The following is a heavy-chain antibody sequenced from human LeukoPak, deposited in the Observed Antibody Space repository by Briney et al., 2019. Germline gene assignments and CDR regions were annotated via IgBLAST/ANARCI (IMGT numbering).Heavy chain of an antibody. CDR2: IYHSGST. CDR1: GGSISSGGYS. Sequence: SETLSLTCAVSGGSISSGGYSWSWIRQPPGKGLEWIGYIYHSGSTYYNPSLRSRVTISVDTSKNQFSLRLSSVTAADTAVYYCARDGHYGSGKGFDPWGQGTLVTVSS. CDR3: ARDGHYGSGKGFDP. D-gene: IGHD3-10*01. V-gene: IGHV4-30-2*01. J-gene: IGHJ5*02.